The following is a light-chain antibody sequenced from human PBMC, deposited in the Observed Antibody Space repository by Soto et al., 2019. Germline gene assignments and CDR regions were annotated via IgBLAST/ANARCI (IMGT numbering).Light chain of an antibody. V-gene: IGKV1-5*01. CDR2: GAS. CDR3: QHHNSYSQT. Sequence: DIQXTQSPPTLSASVGDRVTITCRASQSIRYYLAWYQQMPGKAPKLLIYGASSLQSGVPSRFSGSGSGTEFTLTISSLQPDDFATYFCQHHNSYSQTFGQGTKVEIK. CDR1: QSIRYY. J-gene: IGKJ1*01.